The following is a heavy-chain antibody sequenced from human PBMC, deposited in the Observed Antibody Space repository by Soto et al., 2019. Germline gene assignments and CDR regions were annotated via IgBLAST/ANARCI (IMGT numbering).Heavy chain of an antibody. CDR1: GFTVSSSY. CDR3: VKEQWLATHFFDY. V-gene: IGHV3-53*01. Sequence: GGSLRLSCAASGFTVSSSYMNWVRQAPGKGLEWVSVIYADGRTYYADSVKGRFTISRDNSKNTLYLQMNSLRAEDTAVYYCVKEQWLATHFFDYWGQGTLVTSPQ. J-gene: IGHJ4*02. CDR2: IYADGRT. D-gene: IGHD6-19*01.